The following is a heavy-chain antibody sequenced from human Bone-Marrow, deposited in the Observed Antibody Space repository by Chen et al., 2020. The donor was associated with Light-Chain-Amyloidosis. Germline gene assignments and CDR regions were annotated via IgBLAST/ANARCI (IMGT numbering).Heavy chain of an antibody. Sequence: QVQLVQSGAEVRKPGSSVKVSCKASGGTFSSDAVSWVRQAPGQGLEWMGGIVPILGTEYYAQKFQGRVTISADGSTKTVYMDLSSLKSDDTAVYYCSRSGAVAGIFYSWGQGTLVTVSS. CDR3: SRSGAVAGIFYS. J-gene: IGHJ4*02. D-gene: IGHD6-19*01. V-gene: IGHV1-69*01. CDR2: IVPILGTE. CDR1: GGTFSSDA.